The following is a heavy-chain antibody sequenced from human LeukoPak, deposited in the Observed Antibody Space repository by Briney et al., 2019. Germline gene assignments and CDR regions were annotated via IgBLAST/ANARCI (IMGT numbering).Heavy chain of an antibody. CDR3: ARPYYYDSTGYYQYYFDY. CDR2: ISAYNGNT. Sequence: ASMKVSCKASGYTFTSYGISWVRQAPGQGLEWMGWISAYNGNTNYAQKLQGRVTMTTDTSTSTAYMELRSLRSDDTAVYYCARPYYYDSTGYYQYYFDYWGQGTLVTVSS. CDR1: GYTFTSYG. J-gene: IGHJ4*02. V-gene: IGHV1-18*01. D-gene: IGHD3-22*01.